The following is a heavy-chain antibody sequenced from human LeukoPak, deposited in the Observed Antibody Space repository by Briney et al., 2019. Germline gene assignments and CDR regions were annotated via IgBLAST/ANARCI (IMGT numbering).Heavy chain of an antibody. D-gene: IGHD3-9*01. V-gene: IGHV4-39*07. Sequence: SETLSLTCTVSGGSISSGSYYWGWIRQPPGKGLEWIGSIYHSGSTYYNPSLKSRGTISVDTSKNQFSLKLSSVTAADTAVYYCASEDFDWSSRPSDYWGQGILVTVSS. CDR1: GGSISSGSYY. CDR3: ASEDFDWSSRPSDY. CDR2: IYHSGST. J-gene: IGHJ4*02.